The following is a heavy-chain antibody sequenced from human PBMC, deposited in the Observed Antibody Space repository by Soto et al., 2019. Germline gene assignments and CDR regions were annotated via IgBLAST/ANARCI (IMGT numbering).Heavy chain of an antibody. CDR1: GFTFDDYA. CDR3: AKDHTAALKYYFDY. CDR2: ISWNSGSI. D-gene: IGHD6-13*01. V-gene: IGHV3-9*01. Sequence: SLKISCAASGFTFDDYAMHWVRQAPGKGLEWVSGISWNSGSIGYAHSVKGSVTSSRDNAKNSLYLQMNSLRAEDTALYYCAKDHTAALKYYFDYWGQGTLFTVYS. J-gene: IGHJ4*02.